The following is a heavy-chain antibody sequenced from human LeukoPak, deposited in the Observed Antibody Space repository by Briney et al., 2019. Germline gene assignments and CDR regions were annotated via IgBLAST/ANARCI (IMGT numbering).Heavy chain of an antibody. Sequence: GGSLRLSCAASGFSIKNYWMHWVRQAPGKGLEWVSLISADGGSTFSADSVKGRFSISRDNSKNSLYLQMNSLRSEDTAMYYCAKESGKFDYWGQGTLVAVSS. CDR1: GFSIKNYW. CDR2: ISADGGST. CDR3: AKESGKFDY. J-gene: IGHJ4*02. V-gene: IGHV3-43*02.